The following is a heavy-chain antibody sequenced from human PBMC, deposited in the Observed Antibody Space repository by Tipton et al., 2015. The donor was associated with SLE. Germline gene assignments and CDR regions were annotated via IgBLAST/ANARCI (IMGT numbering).Heavy chain of an antibody. V-gene: IGHV4-59*08. D-gene: IGHD6-19*01. Sequence: TLSLTCNVSGGSISSYYWTWIRQPPGKGLEWIGYIYYSGSTNYNPSLGSRVTVSLDASKKQFSLKLTSVTAADTAVYYCAAYGSESWYWFDPWGQGTLVTVSS. J-gene: IGHJ5*02. CDR2: IYYSGST. CDR3: AAYGSESWYWFDP. CDR1: GGSISSYY.